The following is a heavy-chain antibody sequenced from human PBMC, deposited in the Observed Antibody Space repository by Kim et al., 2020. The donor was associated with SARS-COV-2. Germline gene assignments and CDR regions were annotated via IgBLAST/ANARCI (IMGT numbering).Heavy chain of an antibody. D-gene: IGHD1-26*01. V-gene: IGHV3-30*01. J-gene: IGHJ5*02. Sequence: ADSVKGRFTISRDNSKDTLYLQMNSLRAEDTAVYYCARSGVTATINWFDPWGQGTLVTVSS. CDR3: ARSGVTATINWFDP.